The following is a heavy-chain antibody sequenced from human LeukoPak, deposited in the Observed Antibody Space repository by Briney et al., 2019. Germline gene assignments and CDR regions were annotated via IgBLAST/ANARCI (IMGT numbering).Heavy chain of an antibody. J-gene: IGHJ4*02. D-gene: IGHD6-19*01. Sequence: PSETLSLTCTVSGGSISSYYWSWIRQPAGEGLEWNGRIYTSGSTNYNPSLKSRVTMSVNTSKNQFSLKLSSVTAADPAVYYCARSAVVAGIIVFDYWGQGTLVTVSS. CDR1: GGSISSYY. V-gene: IGHV4-4*07. CDR3: ARSAVVAGIIVFDY. CDR2: IYTSGST.